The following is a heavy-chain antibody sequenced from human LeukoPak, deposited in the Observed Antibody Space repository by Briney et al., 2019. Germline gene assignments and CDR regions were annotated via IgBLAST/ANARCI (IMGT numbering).Heavy chain of an antibody. V-gene: IGHV1-69*13. D-gene: IGHD5-24*01. CDR2: IIPIFGTA. Sequence: ASVKVSCKASGGTFSSYAISWVRQAPGQGLEWMGGIIPIFGTANYAQKFQGRVTITADESTSTAYMELSSLTSEDTAVYYCARGRWSATTASYYLDFWGQGTLVTVSS. J-gene: IGHJ4*02. CDR1: GGTFSSYA. CDR3: ARGRWSATTASYYLDF.